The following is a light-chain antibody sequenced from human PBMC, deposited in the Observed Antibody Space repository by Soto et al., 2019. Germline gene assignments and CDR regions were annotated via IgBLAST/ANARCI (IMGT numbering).Light chain of an antibody. Sequence: EIVLTQSPGTLSLSPGERATLSCRASQSVSSSYLAWYQQKTGQAPRLLIYGASSRAAGISDRISGSGSATDFTLTISRLEPEDFAVYYCQQYGSTFGQGTRLEIK. CDR3: QQYGST. J-gene: IGKJ5*01. CDR1: QSVSSSY. CDR2: GAS. V-gene: IGKV3-20*01.